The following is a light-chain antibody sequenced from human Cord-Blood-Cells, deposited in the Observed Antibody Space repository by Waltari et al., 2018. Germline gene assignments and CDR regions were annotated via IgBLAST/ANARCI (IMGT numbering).Light chain of an antibody. V-gene: IGLV2-14*01. Sequence: QSALTQPASVSGSPGQSITISCTGTSSDVGGYNYVSWYQQHPGKAPKLRIYDVSKRPSGVSNRFSGSKAGNTASLTISGLQAEEQADYYCSSYTSSSTYVFGTGTKVTVL. CDR1: SSDVGGYNY. J-gene: IGLJ1*01. CDR3: SSYTSSSTYV. CDR2: DVS.